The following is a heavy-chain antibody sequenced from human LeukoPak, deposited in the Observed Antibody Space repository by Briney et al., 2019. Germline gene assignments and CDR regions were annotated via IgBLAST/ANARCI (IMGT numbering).Heavy chain of an antibody. CDR1: GYTFSSYD. CDR3: ARVGQGSGYSHYYYYMDV. J-gene: IGHJ6*03. Sequence: ASVKVSCKASGYTFSSYDISWVRQAPGQGLEWMGWISAYNDNTNYAQKFQGRVTMTTDTSTSTAYMELRSLRSDDTAVYYCARVGQGSGYSHYYYYMDVWGKGTTVTVSS. D-gene: IGHD3-22*01. V-gene: IGHV1-18*01. CDR2: ISAYNDNT.